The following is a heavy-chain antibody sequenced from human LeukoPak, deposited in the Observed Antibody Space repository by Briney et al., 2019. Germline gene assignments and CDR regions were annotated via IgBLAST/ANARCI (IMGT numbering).Heavy chain of an antibody. Sequence: GGSLRLSCAASGLTFSSYGMSWVRQGPGKGLELVSGISGSGGATYYADSVKSRFTISRDNSKNTLYLQMNTLRLEDAAVYYCAKGHSDSGTGFDCWGQGTLVTVSS. D-gene: IGHD4-17*01. CDR3: AKGHSDSGTGFDC. CDR1: GLTFSSYG. J-gene: IGHJ4*02. CDR2: ISGSGGAT. V-gene: IGHV3-23*01.